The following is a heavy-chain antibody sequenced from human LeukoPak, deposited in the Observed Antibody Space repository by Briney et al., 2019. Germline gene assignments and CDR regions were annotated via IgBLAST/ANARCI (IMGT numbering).Heavy chain of an antibody. D-gene: IGHD4-17*01. Sequence: SETPSLTCALYGGSFSGYYWSWIRQPPGKGLEWIGEINHSGSTNYNPSLKSRVTISVDTSKNQFSLKLSSVTAADTAVYYCARGGDSPTGFDYWGQGTLVTVSS. CDR1: GGSFSGYY. J-gene: IGHJ4*02. CDR2: INHSGST. V-gene: IGHV4-34*01. CDR3: ARGGDSPTGFDY.